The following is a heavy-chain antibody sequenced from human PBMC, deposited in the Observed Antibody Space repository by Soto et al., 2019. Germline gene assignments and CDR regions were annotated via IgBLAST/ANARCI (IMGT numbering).Heavy chain of an antibody. D-gene: IGHD3-10*01. Sequence: ASVKVSCKASGYTFTSYYMHWVRQAPGQGLEWMGIINPSGGSTSYAQKFQGRVTMTRDTSTSTVYMELSSLRSEDTAVYYCARGSKEYGSGSYFDYWGQGTLVTVSS. CDR1: GYTFTSYY. CDR2: INPSGGST. J-gene: IGHJ4*01. CDR3: ARGSKEYGSGSYFDY. V-gene: IGHV1-46*01.